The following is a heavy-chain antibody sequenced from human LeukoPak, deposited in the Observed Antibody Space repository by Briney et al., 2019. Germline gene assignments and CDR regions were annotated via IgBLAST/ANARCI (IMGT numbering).Heavy chain of an antibody. CDR3: AREYDYGDPGIDY. CDR2: INQDGSEK. V-gene: IGHV3-7*01. J-gene: IGHJ4*02. CDR1: GFTFRSYW. Sequence: GGSLRLSCAASGFTFRSYWMSWVRQAPGKWLEWVANINQDGSEKNYVDSVKGRFTIFRDNPKNSLYLEMHSLRVEDTAVYYCAREYDYGDPGIDYWGQGALVTVSS. D-gene: IGHD4-17*01.